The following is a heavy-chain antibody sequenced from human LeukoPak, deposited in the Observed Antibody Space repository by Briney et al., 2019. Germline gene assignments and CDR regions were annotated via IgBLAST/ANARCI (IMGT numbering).Heavy chain of an antibody. Sequence: GESLPISCQGSGSLFTSYWISGVRQVTGKGREWMGRLDPSDSYTNYSPSVQGHVTISADKSISTAYLQWSSLKASDTAMYYCARQPADIVNYVMDVWGKGTTVTVSS. CDR3: ARQPADIVNYVMDV. J-gene: IGHJ6*04. CDR1: GSLFTSYW. V-gene: IGHV5-10-1*01. D-gene: IGHD2-15*01. CDR2: LDPSDSYT.